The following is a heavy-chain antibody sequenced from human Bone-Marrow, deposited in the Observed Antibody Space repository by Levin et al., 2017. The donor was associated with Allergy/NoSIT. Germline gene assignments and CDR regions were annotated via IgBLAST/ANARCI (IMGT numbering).Heavy chain of an antibody. CDR2: IYYSGST. D-gene: IGHD5-24*01. Sequence: GSLRLSCTVSGGSVSSGSYYWSWIRQPPGKGLEWIGYIYYSGSTNYNPSLKSRVTISVDTSKNQFSLKLSSVTAADTAVYYCAREGDGYINDAFDIWGQGTMVTVSS. J-gene: IGHJ3*02. CDR1: GGSVSSGSYY. CDR3: AREGDGYINDAFDI. V-gene: IGHV4-61*01.